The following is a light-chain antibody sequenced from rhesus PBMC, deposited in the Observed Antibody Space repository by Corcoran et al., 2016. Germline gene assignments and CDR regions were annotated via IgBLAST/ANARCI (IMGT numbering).Light chain of an antibody. V-gene: IGKV1-25*01. CDR3: QQHNSYPYS. Sequence: DIQMTQSPSSLSASVGDTVTITCRASQGISSYLAWYQQKPGKAPKLLIYKASTLQRGVPSRFSGSGSGTDFTLTISSLQPEEFATYYCQQHNSYPYSFGQGTKVEIK. CDR1: QGISSY. J-gene: IGKJ2*01. CDR2: KAS.